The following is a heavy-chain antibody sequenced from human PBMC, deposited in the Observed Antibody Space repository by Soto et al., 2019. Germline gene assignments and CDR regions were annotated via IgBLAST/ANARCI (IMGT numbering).Heavy chain of an antibody. J-gene: IGHJ4*02. CDR2: VYADGST. V-gene: IGHV3-66*01. D-gene: IGHD3-9*01. CDR1: GFTVSNTY. CDR3: TRDPSDSFHGDY. Sequence: QLVESGGGLVQPGGSLRLSCTASGFTVSNTYLSWVRQATGKGLEWVSAVYADGSTHYADSVKGRFTISRDNSKNTLYLQMYNLRAEDTAVYYCTRDPSDSFHGDYRGQGKMVTVSS.